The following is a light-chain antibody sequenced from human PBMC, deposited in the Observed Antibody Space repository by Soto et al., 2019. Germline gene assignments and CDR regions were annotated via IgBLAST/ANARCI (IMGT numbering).Light chain of an antibody. J-gene: IGLJ2*01. CDR2: SDN. CDR1: SSNSGSNT. Sequence: QSVLTQPPSASGTPGQRVTISCSGSSSNSGSNTVSWYQQLPGAAPKLLIYSDNQRPSGVPDRISGSKSGTSASLAISGLQSEDEADFYCAAWDDNLNAVVFGGGTKLTV. V-gene: IGLV1-44*01. CDR3: AAWDDNLNAVV.